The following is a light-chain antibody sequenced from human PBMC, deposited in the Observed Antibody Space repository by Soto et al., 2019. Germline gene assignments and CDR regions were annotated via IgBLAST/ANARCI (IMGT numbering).Light chain of an antibody. CDR3: LLYLGGGIWV. Sequence: QAVVTQEPSFSVSLGGTVTLTCGLSSGPVFTSSYPNWYQQTPGQAPRTLIFNTNNRSSGVPDRFSGSILGDKAALTITGAQADDDSYYYCLLYLGGGIWVFGGGTKLTVL. CDR2: NTN. CDR1: SGPVFTSSY. J-gene: IGLJ3*02. V-gene: IGLV8-61*01.